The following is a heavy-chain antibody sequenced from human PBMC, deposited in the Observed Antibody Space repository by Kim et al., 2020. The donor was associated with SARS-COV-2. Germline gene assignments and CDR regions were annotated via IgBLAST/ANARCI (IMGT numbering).Heavy chain of an antibody. Sequence: GGSLRLSCAASGFTFSSYGMHWVRQAPGKGLEWVAVISYDGSNKYYADSVKGRFTISRDNSKNTLYLQMNSLRAEDTAVYYCAKDLGRLELRTYYYYGMDVWGQGTTVTVSS. D-gene: IGHD1-7*01. J-gene: IGHJ6*02. CDR1: GFTFSSYG. CDR2: ISYDGSNK. V-gene: IGHV3-30*18. CDR3: AKDLGRLELRTYYYYGMDV.